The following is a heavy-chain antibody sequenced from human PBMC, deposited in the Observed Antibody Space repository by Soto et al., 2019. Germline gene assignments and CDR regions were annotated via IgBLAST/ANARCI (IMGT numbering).Heavy chain of an antibody. CDR3: SRGSTYYGFLT. J-gene: IGHJ5*02. CDR2: IYYIGTT. CDR1: GDSMGSGEYY. Sequence: QVQLQESGPGLVKPSQTLSLTCTVSGDSMGSGEYYWTWIRQPPGKGLEWIGYIYYIGTTFYNPSLERRVNISLYTSKNHFSLRLTSATAADTAVYYGSRGSTYYGFLTWGQGTLVTVSS. V-gene: IGHV4-30-4*01. D-gene: IGHD3-10*01.